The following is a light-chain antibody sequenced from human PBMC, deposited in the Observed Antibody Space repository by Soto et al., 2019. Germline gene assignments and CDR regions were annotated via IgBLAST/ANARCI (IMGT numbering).Light chain of an antibody. J-gene: IGLJ1*01. V-gene: IGLV2-14*01. CDR1: SSDVGGYNY. CDR3: SSYTTTSTYV. Sequence: QSALTQPASVSGSPGQSITISCTGTSSDVGGYNYVSWYQQHSGKAPKLIIYEVSNRPSGVSNRFSGSKSGNTASLTISVLQAADEADYYCSSYTTTSTYVFGTGTQLTI. CDR2: EVS.